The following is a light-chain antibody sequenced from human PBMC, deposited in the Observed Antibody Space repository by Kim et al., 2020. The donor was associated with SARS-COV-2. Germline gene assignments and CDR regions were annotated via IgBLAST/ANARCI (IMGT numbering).Light chain of an antibody. CDR3: SSYTRSSTNYV. CDR2: DVS. J-gene: IGLJ1*01. Sequence: SITFSCTGASSDIGSYNYVSWYQQHPGKAPKLMIYDVSNRPSGVSNRFSGSKSGNTASLTISGLQAEDEADYYCSSYTRSSTNYVFGTGTKVTVL. V-gene: IGLV2-14*03. CDR1: SSDIGSYNY.